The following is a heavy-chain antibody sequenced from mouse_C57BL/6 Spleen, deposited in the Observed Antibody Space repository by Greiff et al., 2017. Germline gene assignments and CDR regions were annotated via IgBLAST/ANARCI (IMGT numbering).Heavy chain of an antibody. J-gene: IGHJ3*01. CDR1: GYTFTGYW. CDR2: ILPGSGST. CDR3: ARRYHGFAY. V-gene: IGHV1-9*01. Sequence: VQVVESGAELMKPGASVKLSCKVPGYTFTGYWIEWVKQRPGHGLEWIGEILPGSGSTTYNEKFKGKDTFTADTSSNTACMQLSSLTTEDSAIYYCARRYHGFAYWGQGTLVTVSA.